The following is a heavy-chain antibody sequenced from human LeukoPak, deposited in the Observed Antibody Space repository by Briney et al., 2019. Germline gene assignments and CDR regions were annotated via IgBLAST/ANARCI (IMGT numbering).Heavy chain of an antibody. D-gene: IGHD2-2*01. J-gene: IGHJ6*02. V-gene: IGHV1-8*01. CDR2: MNPKSANT. Sequence: ASVKVSCKASGYTFTTYDNNWVRQATGQGLEWMGWMNPKSANTGYAQKFQGRVTMTRNTSISTAYMELSSVRSEDTAVYYCARVPAGDYYYGMDVWGQGTTVTVSS. CDR1: GYTFTTYD. CDR3: ARVPAGDYYYGMDV.